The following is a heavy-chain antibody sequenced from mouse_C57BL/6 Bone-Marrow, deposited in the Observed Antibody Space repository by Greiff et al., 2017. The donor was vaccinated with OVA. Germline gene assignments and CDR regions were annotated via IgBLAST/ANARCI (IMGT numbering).Heavy chain of an antibody. V-gene: IGHV14-4*01. CDR1: GFNIKDDY. CDR2: IDPENGDT. Sequence: EVQLQQSGAELVRPGASVKLSCTASGFNIKDDYMHWVKQRPEQGLEWIGWIDPENGDTEYASQFPGKATITADNSSNTAYLQLSSLTSEDTAVYYCTRDYYGSSYAGYFDVWGTGTTVTVSS. CDR3: TRDYYGSSYAGYFDV. D-gene: IGHD1-1*01. J-gene: IGHJ1*03.